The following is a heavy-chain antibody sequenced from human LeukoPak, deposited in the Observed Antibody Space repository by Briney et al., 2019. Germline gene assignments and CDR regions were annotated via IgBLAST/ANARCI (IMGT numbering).Heavy chain of an antibody. V-gene: IGHV4-39*01. CDR3: AKREHHLQRAPGDY. J-gene: IGHJ4*02. D-gene: IGHD1-26*01. CDR2: ISHSGTT. CDR1: GASVALTDYY. Sequence: PSETLSLTCTVSGASVALTDYYWGWIRLPPGKGLEWIATISHSGTTYFNPALQSRVSISLDKSKNQFPLSLKSVTAADTAVYCAKREHHLQRAPGDYWGPGTLVTVSS.